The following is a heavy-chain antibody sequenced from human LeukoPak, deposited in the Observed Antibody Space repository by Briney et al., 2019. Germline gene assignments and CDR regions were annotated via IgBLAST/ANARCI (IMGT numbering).Heavy chain of an antibody. Sequence: ASVKVSCKASGYIFTSYFMHWVRQAPGQGLEWMGIINPSGGSTRYAQKFQGRVTITADKSTSTAYMELSSLRSEDTAVYYCARQPRDSSGDVYDFDYWAREPWSPSPQ. J-gene: IGHJ4*02. V-gene: IGHV1-46*01. D-gene: IGHD3-22*01. CDR3: ARQPRDSSGDVYDFDY. CDR1: GYIFTSYF. CDR2: INPSGGST.